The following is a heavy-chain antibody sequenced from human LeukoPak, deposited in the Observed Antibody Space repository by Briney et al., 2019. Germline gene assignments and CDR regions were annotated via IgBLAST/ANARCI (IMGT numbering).Heavy chain of an antibody. V-gene: IGHV4-59*01. CDR3: ARELEYSSSSGEFDY. CDR1: GGSISSYY. CDR2: IYYSGST. D-gene: IGHD6-6*01. Sequence: PSETLSLTCTVSGGSISSYYWSWIRQPPGKGLEWIGYIYYSGSTNYNPSLKSRVTISVDTSKNQFSLKLSSVTAADTAVYYCARELEYSSSSGEFDYWGQGTLVTVSS. J-gene: IGHJ4*02.